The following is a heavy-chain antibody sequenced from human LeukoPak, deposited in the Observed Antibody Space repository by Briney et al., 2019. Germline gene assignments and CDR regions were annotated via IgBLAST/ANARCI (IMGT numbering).Heavy chain of an antibody. CDR2: IYYSGST. CDR1: GGSISSSSYY. Sequence: SETLSLTCTVSGGSISSSSYYWGWIRQPPGKGLEWIGSIYYSGSTYYNPSLKSRVTISVDTSKNQFSLKLSSVTAADTAVYYCARGSKYGDYVYANPPDYWGQGTLVTVSS. V-gene: IGHV4-39*07. D-gene: IGHD4-17*01. CDR3: ARGSKYGDYVYANPPDY. J-gene: IGHJ4*02.